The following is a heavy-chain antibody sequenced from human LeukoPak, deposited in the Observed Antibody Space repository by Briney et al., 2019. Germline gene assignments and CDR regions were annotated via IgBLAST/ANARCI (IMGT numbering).Heavy chain of an antibody. D-gene: IGHD2-21*02. V-gene: IGHV1-2*02. J-gene: IGHJ4*02. CDR1: GYTSSGYY. CDR2: INPNSGGT. Sequence: ASVKVSCKASGYTSSGYYMHWVRQAPGQGLEWVGWINPNSGGTNYAQKFQGRVIMTRDTSISTAYMELSRLLSGDTAVYYCARGKTMVYCGGDCYRFDNWGQRTLVTVSS. CDR3: ARGKTMVYCGGDCYRFDN.